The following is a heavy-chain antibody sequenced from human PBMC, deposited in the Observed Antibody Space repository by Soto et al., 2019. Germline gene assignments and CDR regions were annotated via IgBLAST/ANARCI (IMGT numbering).Heavy chain of an antibody. CDR1: GGSFSGYY. CDR3: ARVSFVVVPAAIRPYYYYYYMDV. V-gene: IGHV4-34*01. D-gene: IGHD2-2*01. Sequence: SETLSLTCAVYGGSFSGYYWSWIRQPPGKGLEWIGEINHSGSTNYNPSLKSRVTISVDTSKNQFSLKLSSVTAADTAVYYCARVSFVVVPAAIRPYYYYYYMDVWGKGTTVTVSS. J-gene: IGHJ6*03. CDR2: INHSGST.